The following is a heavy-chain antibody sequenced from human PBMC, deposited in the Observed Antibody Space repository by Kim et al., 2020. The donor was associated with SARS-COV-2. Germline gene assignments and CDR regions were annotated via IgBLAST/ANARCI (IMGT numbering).Heavy chain of an antibody. D-gene: IGHD3-16*01. Sequence: GGSLRLSCAASGFTFSSYAMHWVRQAPGKGLEWVAVISYDGSNKYYVDSVKGRFTISRDNSKNTLYLQMNSLRAEDTAVYYCARPGGELTGLDYWGQGTLVTVSS. J-gene: IGHJ4*02. CDR3: ARPGGELTGLDY. CDR2: ISYDGSNK. V-gene: IGHV3-30*04. CDR1: GFTFSSYA.